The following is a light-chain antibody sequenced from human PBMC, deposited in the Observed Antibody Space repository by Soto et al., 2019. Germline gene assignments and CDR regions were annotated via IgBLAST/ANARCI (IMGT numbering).Light chain of an antibody. CDR3: QQYNDWPQT. J-gene: IGKJ1*01. CDR1: QSVATN. CDR2: GAS. V-gene: IGKV3-15*01. Sequence: EIVLTQSPATLSVSPGERVTLSCRASQSVATNLAWYQQRPGQAPRLLIYGASKRAIGLPARFSGSGSGTEFTLTISSLQSEDFAVYYCQQYNDWPQTLGQGTKGDIK.